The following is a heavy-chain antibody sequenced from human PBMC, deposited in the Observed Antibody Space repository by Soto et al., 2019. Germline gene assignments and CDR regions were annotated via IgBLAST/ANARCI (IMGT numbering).Heavy chain of an antibody. Sequence: SETLSLTCTVSGGSISSGDYYWSWIRQPPGKGLEWIGYIYYSGSTYYNPSLKSRVTISVDTSKNQFSLKLSSVTAADTAVYYCARDYPEGAIFYGMDVWGQGTTVTVAS. CDR1: GGSISSGDYY. V-gene: IGHV4-30-4*01. J-gene: IGHJ6*02. CDR3: ARDYPEGAIFYGMDV. D-gene: IGHD3-3*01. CDR2: IYYSGST.